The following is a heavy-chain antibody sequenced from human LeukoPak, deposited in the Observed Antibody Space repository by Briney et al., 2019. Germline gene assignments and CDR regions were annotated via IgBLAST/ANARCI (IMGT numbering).Heavy chain of an antibody. CDR3: ARDQDYYGSGSYGPDY. Sequence: PSETLSLTCTVSGYSITSGYYWGWIRQPPGKGLEWIGSIYQSGSTFYNPSLKSRVTISVDTSKNQFSLKLSSVTAADTAVYYCARDQDYYGSGSYGPDYWGQGTLVTVSS. V-gene: IGHV4-38-2*02. CDR2: IYQSGST. D-gene: IGHD3-10*01. CDR1: GYSITSGYY. J-gene: IGHJ4*02.